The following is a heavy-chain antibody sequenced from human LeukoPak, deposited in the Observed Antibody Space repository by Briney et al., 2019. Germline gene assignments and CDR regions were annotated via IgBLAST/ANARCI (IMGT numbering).Heavy chain of an antibody. V-gene: IGHV1-18*01. Sequence: ASVKVSCKASGYTFANFGITWVRQAPEQGLEWMGWISVYNGNTNYAQNLQGRVTLTTDTSTSTAYMELRSLRSDDTALYYCARTCSSSSCYMVHWGRGTLVTVSS. D-gene: IGHD2-2*02. CDR1: GYTFANFG. CDR2: ISVYNGNT. CDR3: ARTCSSSSCYMVH. J-gene: IGHJ4*02.